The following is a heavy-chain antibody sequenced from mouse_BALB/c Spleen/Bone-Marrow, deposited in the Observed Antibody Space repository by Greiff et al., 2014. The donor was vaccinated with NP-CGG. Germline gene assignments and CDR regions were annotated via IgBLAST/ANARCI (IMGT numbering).Heavy chain of an antibody. J-gene: IGHJ3*01. Sequence: VKLMESGAELARPGASVKMSCKASGYTFTYYTMYWVKQRPGQGLEWIGYINPNSDYTNYNQKFKDKATLTADKSSSTAYMQLSSLTSEDSAVYYCAREVDGSWFAYWGQGTLVTVSA. CDR3: AREVDGSWFAY. CDR2: INPNSDYT. D-gene: IGHD2-3*01. CDR1: GYTFTYYT. V-gene: IGHV1-4*01.